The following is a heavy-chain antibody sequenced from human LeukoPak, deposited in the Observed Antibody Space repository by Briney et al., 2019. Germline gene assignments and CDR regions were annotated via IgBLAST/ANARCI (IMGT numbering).Heavy chain of an antibody. Sequence: GGSLRLSCAASGFTFSSYGMHWVRQAPGKGLEWVAFIRYDGSNKYYADSVKGRFTISRDNSKNTLYLQMNSLRAEDTAVYYCARGDYSNYEWLDYWGQGTLVTVSS. V-gene: IGHV3-30*02. D-gene: IGHD4-11*01. CDR1: GFTFSSYG. CDR3: ARGDYSNYEWLDY. J-gene: IGHJ4*02. CDR2: IRYDGSNK.